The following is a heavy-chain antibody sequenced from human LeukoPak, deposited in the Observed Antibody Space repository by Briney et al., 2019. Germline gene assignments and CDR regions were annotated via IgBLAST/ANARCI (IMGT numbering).Heavy chain of an antibody. CDR1: GFTFSTYG. CDR3: AKEGFGSGEAY. D-gene: IGHD3-10*01. CDR2: ISASGVST. Sequence: PGGSLRLSCVASGFTFSTYGMTWVRQAPGKGLEWVSGISASGVSTYYADSVKGHFTISRDNSKNTLYLQMNSLRAEDTAVYYCAKEGFGSGEAYWGQGTLVTVSS. J-gene: IGHJ4*02. V-gene: IGHV3-23*01.